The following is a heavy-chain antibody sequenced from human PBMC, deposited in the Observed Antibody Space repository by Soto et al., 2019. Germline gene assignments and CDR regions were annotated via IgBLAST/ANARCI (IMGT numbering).Heavy chain of an antibody. D-gene: IGHD2-15*01. J-gene: IGHJ6*02. Sequence: GGSLRLSCAASGFTFSSYAMSWVRQAPGKGLEWVSVIYSGGSTYYADSVKGRFTISRDNSKNTLYLQMNSLRAEDTAVYYCASWSLGGYYYYGMDVWGQGTTVTVSS. CDR1: GFTFSSYA. CDR3: ASWSLGGYYYYGMDV. V-gene: IGHV3-53*01. CDR2: IYSGGST.